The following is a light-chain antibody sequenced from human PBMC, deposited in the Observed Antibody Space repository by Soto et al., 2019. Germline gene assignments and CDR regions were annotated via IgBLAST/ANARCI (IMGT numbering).Light chain of an antibody. Sequence: EIVMTQSPATLSVSPGERGTLSCRASQSVSSNLAWYQQKPGQAPRLLIYGTSSRATGIPDRFSGSGSGTDFTLTISRLEPEDFTVYYCLQYGSSPQWTFGHGTKVDIK. J-gene: IGKJ1*01. CDR3: LQYGSSPQWT. CDR1: QSVSSN. V-gene: IGKV3-20*01. CDR2: GTS.